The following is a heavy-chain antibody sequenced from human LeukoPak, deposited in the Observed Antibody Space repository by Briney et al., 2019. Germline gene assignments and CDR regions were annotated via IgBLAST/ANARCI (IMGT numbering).Heavy chain of an antibody. CDR1: GFTFSSYS. V-gene: IGHV3-21*01. D-gene: IGHD3-3*01. CDR3: ARASSPTIFGVVITQFYFDY. Sequence: TGGSLRLSCAASGFTFSSYSMNWVRQAPGKGLEWVSSISSSSSYIYYADSVKGRFTISRDNAKNSLYLQMNSLRAEDTAVYYCARASSPTIFGVVITQFYFDYWGQGTLVTVSS. CDR2: ISSSSSYI. J-gene: IGHJ4*02.